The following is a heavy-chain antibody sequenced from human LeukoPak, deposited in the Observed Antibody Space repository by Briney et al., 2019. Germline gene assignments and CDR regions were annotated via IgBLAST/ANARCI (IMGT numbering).Heavy chain of an antibody. D-gene: IGHD4-17*01. Sequence: GASVKVSCKVSGYTLTELSMHWVRQAPGKGLEWMGGFDPEDGETIYAQKFQGRVTMTADTSTSTAYMELRSLRSDDTAVYYCARDAYGDSPPSGFDPWGQGTLVTVSS. CDR3: ARDAYGDSPPSGFDP. CDR1: GYTLTELS. V-gene: IGHV1-24*01. CDR2: FDPEDGET. J-gene: IGHJ5*02.